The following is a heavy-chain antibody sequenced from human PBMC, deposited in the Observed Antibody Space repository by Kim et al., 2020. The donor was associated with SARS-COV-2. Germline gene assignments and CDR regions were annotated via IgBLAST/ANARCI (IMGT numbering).Heavy chain of an antibody. J-gene: IGHJ4*02. D-gene: IGHD3-10*01. CDR2: IWYDGSNK. CDR1: GFTFSSYG. V-gene: IGHV3-33*08. Sequence: GGSLRLSCAASGFTFSSYGMHWVRQAPGKGLEWVAVIWYDGSNKYYADSVKGRFTISRDNSKNTLYLQMNSLRAEDTAVYYCARDLSTMVRGVQESLSKFDYWGQGTLVTVSS. CDR3: ARDLSTMVRGVQESLSKFDY.